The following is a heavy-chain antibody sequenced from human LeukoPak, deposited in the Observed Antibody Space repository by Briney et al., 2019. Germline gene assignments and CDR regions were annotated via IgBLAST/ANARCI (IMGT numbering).Heavy chain of an antibody. CDR1: RFTFDDYA. CDR3: AKDEFVASDFTGAFDI. V-gene: IGHV3-9*03. CDR2: ISWNSGSI. D-gene: IGHD2-8*02. J-gene: IGHJ3*02. Sequence: PGGSLRLSCAASRFTFDDYAMHWVRQAPGKGLEWVSGISWNSGSIGYADSVKGRFTISRDNAKNSLFLQMNSLRAEDMALYYCAKDEFVASDFTGAFDIWGQGTMVTVSS.